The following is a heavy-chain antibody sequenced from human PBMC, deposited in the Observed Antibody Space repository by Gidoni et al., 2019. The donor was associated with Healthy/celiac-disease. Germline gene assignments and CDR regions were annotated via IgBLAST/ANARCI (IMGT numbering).Heavy chain of an antibody. J-gene: IGHJ6*02. D-gene: IGHD1-20*01. CDR3: ARGIIDDPWDYYYGMDV. CDR2: ISSSGSTI. V-gene: IGHV3-48*03. Sequence: ELQLVESGGGLVQPGGSLGLSCAASGFTCSSYEMNWVRPAPGKGLEWVSYISSSGSTIYYADSVKGRFTISRDNAKNSLYLQMNSLRAEDTAVYYCARGIIDDPWDYYYGMDVWGQGTTVTVSS. CDR1: GFTCSSYE.